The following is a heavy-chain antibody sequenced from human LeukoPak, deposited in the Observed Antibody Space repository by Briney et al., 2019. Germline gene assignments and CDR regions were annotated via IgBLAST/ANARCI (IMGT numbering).Heavy chain of an antibody. V-gene: IGHV4-59*12. CDR2: MYYSGSS. CDR3: ARDRGTWNDDGFDY. Sequence: PSETLSLTCSVSGGSISSYYWSWIRQPPGKGLEWIGYMYYSGSSNYNPSLKSRVTMSVDTSKNQFSLKLSSVTAADTAVYYCARDRGTWNDDGFDYWGQGTLVTVSS. D-gene: IGHD1-1*01. CDR1: GGSISSYY. J-gene: IGHJ4*02.